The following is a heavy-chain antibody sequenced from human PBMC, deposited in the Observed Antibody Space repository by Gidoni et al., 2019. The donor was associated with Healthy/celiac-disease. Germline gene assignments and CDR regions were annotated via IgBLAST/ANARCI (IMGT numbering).Heavy chain of an antibody. CDR2: ISGSGGRT. Sequence: EVQLLESGGGLVQPGGSLRLSCAASGFTFISYAMSWVRQAPGKGLEWVSAISGSGGRTYYADSVKGRFTISRDNSKNTLYLQMNSLRAEDTAVYYCAKAGMEWSDYYYGMDVWGQGTTVTVSS. J-gene: IGHJ6*02. CDR3: AKAGMEWSDYYYGMDV. V-gene: IGHV3-23*01. CDR1: GFTFISYA. D-gene: IGHD3-3*01.